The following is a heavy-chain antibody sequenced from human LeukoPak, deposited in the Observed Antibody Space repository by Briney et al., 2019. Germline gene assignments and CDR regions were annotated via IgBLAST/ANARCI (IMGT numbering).Heavy chain of an antibody. V-gene: IGHV4-59*01. CDR3: AREGRDGYNYSFDY. J-gene: IGHJ4*02. D-gene: IGHD5-24*01. CDR1: GGSISSYY. CDR2: IYYSGST. Sequence: SETLSLTCTVSGGSISSYYWRWIRQPPGKGLEWIGYIYYSGSTNYNPSLKSRVTISVDTSKNQFSLKLSSVTAADTAVYYCAREGRDGYNYSFDYWGQGTLVTVSS.